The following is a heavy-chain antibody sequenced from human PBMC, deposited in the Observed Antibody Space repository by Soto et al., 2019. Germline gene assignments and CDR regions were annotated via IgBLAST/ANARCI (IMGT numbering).Heavy chain of an antibody. CDR1: GFSLTTSGVG. J-gene: IGHJ4*02. D-gene: IGHD3-3*01. V-gene: IGHV2-5*02. CDR3: AHRVLRTVFGLVTTTAIYFDF. CDR2: IYWDDDK. Sequence: QITLNESGPTLVKPTQTLTLTCTFSGFSLTTSGVGVGWIRQSPGKAPEWLALIYWDDDKRYSPSLKSRLTITKDTSTNPVVLTMANLDTADTATYYCAHRVLRTVFGLVTTTAIYFDFWGQGTPVAVSS.